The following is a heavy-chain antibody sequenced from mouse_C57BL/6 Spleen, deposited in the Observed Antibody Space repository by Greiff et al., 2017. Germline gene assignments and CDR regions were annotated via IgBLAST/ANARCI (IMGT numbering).Heavy chain of an antibody. J-gene: IGHJ2*01. CDR1: GFSLTSYG. Sequence: VQLQQSGPGLVQPSQSLSITCTVSGFSLTSYGVHWVRQSPGKGLEWLGVIWRGGSTDYNAAFMSRLSITKDNSKSQVFFKMNSLQADDTAIYYCAKASNYVEDYFDYWGQGTTLTVSS. V-gene: IGHV2-5*01. CDR3: AKASNYVEDYFDY. D-gene: IGHD2-5*01. CDR2: IWRGGST.